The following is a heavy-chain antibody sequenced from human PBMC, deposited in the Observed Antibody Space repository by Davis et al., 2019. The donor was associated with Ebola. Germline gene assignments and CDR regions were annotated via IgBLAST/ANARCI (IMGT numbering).Heavy chain of an antibody. CDR2: ISSDSDYI. Sequence: GESLKISCAASGFTFSTYSMSWVRQAPGKGLEWVSSISSDSDYIYYADSVKGRFTISRDNAKNSLYLQMNSLRAEDTAVYYCARSARAYSGYHGMDVWGKGTTVTVSS. CDR3: ARSARAYSGYHGMDV. J-gene: IGHJ6*04. V-gene: IGHV3-21*01. D-gene: IGHD1-26*01. CDR1: GFTFSTYS.